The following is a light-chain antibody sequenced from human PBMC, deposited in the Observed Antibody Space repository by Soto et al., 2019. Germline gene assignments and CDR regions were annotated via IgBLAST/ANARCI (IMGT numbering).Light chain of an antibody. CDR3: SSYTSTTTLVV. CDR1: RSDIGNYDY. J-gene: IGLJ1*01. Sequence: QSALIQPASVSGSPGQSITVSCTGSRSDIGNYDYISWYQRHPGKAPKLIIYAVSRRPSGISNRFSGSKSGNTAFLTISGVQAEDEADYYCSSYTSTTTLVVFGSGTKVTVL. CDR2: AVS. V-gene: IGLV2-14*01.